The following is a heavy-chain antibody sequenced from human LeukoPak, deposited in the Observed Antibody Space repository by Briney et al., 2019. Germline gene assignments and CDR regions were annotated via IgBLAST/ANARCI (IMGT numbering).Heavy chain of an antibody. CDR1: GFTFSSYA. J-gene: IGHJ5*02. V-gene: IGHV3-23*01. CDR3: VKSGDCSSTSCYPHNWFDP. Sequence: PGGSLRLSCAASGFTFSSYAISWVRQAPGNGLEWVSAMSGSGGSTYYADSVKGRFTISRDNSKNTLYLQMNSLRAEDTAVYYCVKSGDCSSTSCYPHNWFDPWGQGTLVTVSS. CDR2: MSGSGGST. D-gene: IGHD2-2*01.